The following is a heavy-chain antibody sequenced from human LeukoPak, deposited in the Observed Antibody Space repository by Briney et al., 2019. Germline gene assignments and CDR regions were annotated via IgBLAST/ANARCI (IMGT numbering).Heavy chain of an antibody. CDR2: ISGSGGST. CDR3: AKVGNNGYFDF. V-gene: IGHV3-23*01. Sequence: PGGSLRLSCAASGFTFSNYAMSWVRQAPGKGLELVSGISGSGGSTYYADSVKGRFTLSRDNSKNTLYLQMDSLRVEDTAVYYCAKVGNNGYFDFWGQGTLVTVSS. CDR1: GFTFSNYA. J-gene: IGHJ4*02. D-gene: IGHD1-26*01.